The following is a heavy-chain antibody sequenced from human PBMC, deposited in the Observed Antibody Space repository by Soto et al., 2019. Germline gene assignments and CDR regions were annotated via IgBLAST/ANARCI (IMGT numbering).Heavy chain of an antibody. CDR2: ISYDGSDK. CDR1: GSTFSSYG. J-gene: IGHJ3*02. V-gene: IGHV3-30*18. CDR3: AKNRGYNYGLDAFDI. D-gene: IGHD5-18*01. Sequence: QVQLVESGGGVVQPGRSLRLSCAASGSTFSSYGMNWVRQAPGKGLEWVAVISYDGSDKYYADSVKGRFTISRDNPKNTLYLQMNSLRAEDTAVYYCAKNRGYNYGLDAFDIWGQGTMVTVSS.